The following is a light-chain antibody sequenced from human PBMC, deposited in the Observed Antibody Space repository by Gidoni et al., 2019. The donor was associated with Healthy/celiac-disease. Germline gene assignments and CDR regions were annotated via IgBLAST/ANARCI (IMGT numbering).Light chain of an antibody. Sequence: DIQLTQSPSTLSASVGDRVTITCRASQSISSWLAWYQQKPGKAPKLLIYKASSLESGVPSRFSGSGSGTEFTLTISSLQPDDFATYYCQQYNSFPLTFGGGTKVEIK. V-gene: IGKV1-5*03. CDR3: QQYNSFPLT. CDR1: QSISSW. CDR2: KAS. J-gene: IGKJ4*01.